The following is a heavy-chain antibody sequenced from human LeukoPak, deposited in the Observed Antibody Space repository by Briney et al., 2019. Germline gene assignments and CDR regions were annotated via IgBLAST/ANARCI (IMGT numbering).Heavy chain of an antibody. Sequence: PGGSLRLSCAASGFTFSSYAMSWVRQAPGKGLEWVSAISGSGGSTYYADSVKGRFTISRDNSKNTLYLQMNSLRAEDTAVYYCAVPQSEQWLPWPLDYWGQGTLVTVSS. J-gene: IGHJ4*02. CDR3: AVPQSEQWLPWPLDY. CDR2: ISGSGGST. V-gene: IGHV3-23*01. CDR1: GFTFSSYA. D-gene: IGHD6-19*01.